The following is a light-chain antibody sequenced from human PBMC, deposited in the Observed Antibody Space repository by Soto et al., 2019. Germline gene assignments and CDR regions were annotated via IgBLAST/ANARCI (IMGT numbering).Light chain of an antibody. CDR1: NIGGKS. CDR3: QVWDRSSDVV. CDR2: DDG. V-gene: IGLV3-21*02. Sequence: SYELTQPPAVSVAPGQTATIPCGGSNIGGKSVHWYRQRPDQAPVLVLYDDGDRPSGIPERLSGSNSGDTATLTISRVEAGDEADYYCQVWDRSSDVVFGGGTKLTVL. J-gene: IGLJ2*01.